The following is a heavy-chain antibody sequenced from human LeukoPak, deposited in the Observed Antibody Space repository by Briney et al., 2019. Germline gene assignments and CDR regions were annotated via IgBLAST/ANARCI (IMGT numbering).Heavy chain of an antibody. CDR1: GFTFSSYW. CDR3: AKDISSTCSSTSCLNY. Sequence: GGSLRLSCAASGFTFSSYWMSWVRQAPGKGLEWVANIKQDGSEKYYVDSVKGRFTISRDNAKNSLYLQMNSLRAEDTALYYCAKDISSTCSSTSCLNYWGQGTLVTVSS. V-gene: IGHV3-7*03. J-gene: IGHJ4*02. D-gene: IGHD2-2*01. CDR2: IKQDGSEK.